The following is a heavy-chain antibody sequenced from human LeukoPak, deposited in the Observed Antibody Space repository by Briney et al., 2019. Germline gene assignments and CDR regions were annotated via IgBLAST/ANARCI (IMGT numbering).Heavy chain of an antibody. Sequence: GGSLRLSCAASGFTFSTYAMHWVRQAPGKGLEYVSAISTNGDSTYYADSVKGRFTISRDNSKNTLYLQMNSLRAEDTAVYYCARDMYYGSGSYLFDYWGQGTLVTVSS. CDR1: GFTFSTYA. CDR3: ARDMYYGSGSYLFDY. CDR2: ISTNGDST. J-gene: IGHJ4*02. V-gene: IGHV3-64*02. D-gene: IGHD3-10*01.